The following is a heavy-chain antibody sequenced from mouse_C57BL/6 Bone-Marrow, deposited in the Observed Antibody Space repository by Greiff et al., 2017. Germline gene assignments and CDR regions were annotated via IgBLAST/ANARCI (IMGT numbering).Heavy chain of an antibody. D-gene: IGHD3-3*01. CDR3: ARAGTNYAMGY. Sequence: VQLQQPGAELVKPGASVKLSCKASGYTFTSYWMHWVKQRPGQGLEWIGMIHPNSGSTNYNEKFKSKATMTVDKSSSTACMQLSSLTSEDSAVYYCARAGTNYAMGYWGQGTSVTVTS. CDR2: IHPNSGST. CDR1: GYTFTSYW. J-gene: IGHJ4*01. V-gene: IGHV1-64*01.